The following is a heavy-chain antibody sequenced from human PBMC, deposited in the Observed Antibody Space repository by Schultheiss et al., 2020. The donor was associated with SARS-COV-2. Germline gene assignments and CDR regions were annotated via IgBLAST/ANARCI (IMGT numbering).Heavy chain of an antibody. J-gene: IGHJ4*02. Sequence: SQTLSLTCTVSGGSISSGSYYWSWIRQPAGKGLEWIGEINHSGSTNYNPSLKSRVTISVDTSKNQFSLKLSSVTAADTAVYYCANEADRSEFEYWGQGTLVTVSS. CDR3: ANEADRSEFEY. CDR2: INHSGST. V-gene: IGHV4-61*09. D-gene: IGHD1-14*01. CDR1: GGSISSGSYY.